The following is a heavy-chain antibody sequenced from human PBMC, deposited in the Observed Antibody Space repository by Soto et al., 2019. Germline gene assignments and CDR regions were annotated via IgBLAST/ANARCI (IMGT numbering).Heavy chain of an antibody. J-gene: IGHJ4*02. CDR1: GFTVSSNY. D-gene: IGHD1-26*01. CDR3: AREAVSGSYRGIDY. V-gene: IGHV3-53*01. CDR2: IYSGGST. Sequence: GGSLRLSCAASGFTVSSNYMSWVRQAPGKGLEWVSVIYSGGSTYYADSVKGRFTISRDNSKNTLYLQMNSLRAEDTAVYYCAREAVSGSYRGIDYWGQGTLVTVSS.